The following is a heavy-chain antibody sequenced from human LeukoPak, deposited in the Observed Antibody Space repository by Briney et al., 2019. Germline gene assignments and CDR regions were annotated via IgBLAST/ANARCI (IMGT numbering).Heavy chain of an antibody. CDR2: INHSGST. D-gene: IGHD2-2*01. J-gene: IGHJ6*02. CDR3: ARGPRDIVVVPAGYYGMYV. CDR1: GGSFSGYY. Sequence: SETLSLTCAVYGGSFSGYYWSWLRQPPGKGLEWIGEINHSGSTNYNPSLKSRVTISIDTSKNQFSLKLNSVTAADTAVYYCARGPRDIVVVPAGYYGMYVWGQGTTVTVSS. V-gene: IGHV4-34*01.